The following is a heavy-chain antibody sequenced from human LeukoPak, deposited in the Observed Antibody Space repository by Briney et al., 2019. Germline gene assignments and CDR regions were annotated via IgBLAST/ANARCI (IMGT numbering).Heavy chain of an antibody. D-gene: IGHD6-13*01. Sequence: ASVKVSCKASGYTFTNYDINWVRQATGQGLEWMGWMNPNSGNTGYAQKFQGRVTMTRNTSISTAYMELSSLRSEDTAVYYCARGSSSSWYGNYYYYMDVWAKGTTVTISS. J-gene: IGHJ6*03. V-gene: IGHV1-8*01. CDR3: ARGSSSSWYGNYYYYMDV. CDR2: MNPNSGNT. CDR1: GYTFTNYD.